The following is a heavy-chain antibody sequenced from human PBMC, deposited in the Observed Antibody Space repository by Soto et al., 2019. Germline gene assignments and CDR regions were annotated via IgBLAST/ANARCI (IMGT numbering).Heavy chain of an antibody. Sequence: QVQMVESGGGVVQPGRSLRLSCAASGFTFSSYDMYWVRQAPGKGLEWVAVISYDRSNKYYADSVKGRFTISRDNAKNALYLQMNSLRAEAKAVYYCSKELTQAYYYYGMDVWGQGTTVTVS. CDR2: ISYDRSNK. V-gene: IGHV3-30*18. J-gene: IGHJ6*02. CDR3: SKELTQAYYYYGMDV. CDR1: GFTFSSYD.